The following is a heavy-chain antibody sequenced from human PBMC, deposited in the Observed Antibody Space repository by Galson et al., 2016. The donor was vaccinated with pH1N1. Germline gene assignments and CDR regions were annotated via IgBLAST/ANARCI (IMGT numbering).Heavy chain of an antibody. CDR2: ILYDGTSE. Sequence: SLRLSCAASGFTFTSYAMHWVRQAPGKGLEWVAVILYDGTSEYYADSVKGRFTISRDKTPSTVYLQMNSLRTEDTAVYYCARDSEYSGHEGFHWAQGTLVIVSS. CDR1: GFTFTSYA. J-gene: IGHJ4*02. D-gene: IGHD5-12*01. V-gene: IGHV3-30*04. CDR3: ARDSEYSGHEGFH.